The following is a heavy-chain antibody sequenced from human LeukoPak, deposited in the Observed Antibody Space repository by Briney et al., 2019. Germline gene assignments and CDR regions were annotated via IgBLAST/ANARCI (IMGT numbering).Heavy chain of an antibody. J-gene: IGHJ4*02. CDR1: GGTFSSYA. D-gene: IGHD6-6*01. V-gene: IGHV1-69*05. Sequence: ASVKVSCKASGGTFSSYAISWVRQAPGQGLEWMGRIIPIFGTANYAQKFQGRVTITTDESTSTAYMELSSLRSEDTAVYYCAKSLPGIAAHWGQGTLVSVTS. CDR3: AKSLPGIAAH. CDR2: IIPIFGTA.